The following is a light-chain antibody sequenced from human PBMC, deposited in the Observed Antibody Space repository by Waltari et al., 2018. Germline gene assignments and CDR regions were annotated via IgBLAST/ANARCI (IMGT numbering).Light chain of an antibody. CDR3: MQGTYWPGT. V-gene: IGKV2-30*01. CDR2: KVS. CDR1: QSLVYSDGNTY. Sequence: DVVMSQSPLSLPVTLGQPASISCRSSQSLVYSDGNTYLSWFQQRPGHSPRRLISKVSNRDSGVPDRFSGSGSGTNFTLKISKMEAEDVGVYYCMQGTYWPGTFGQGTKVEIK. J-gene: IGKJ1*01.